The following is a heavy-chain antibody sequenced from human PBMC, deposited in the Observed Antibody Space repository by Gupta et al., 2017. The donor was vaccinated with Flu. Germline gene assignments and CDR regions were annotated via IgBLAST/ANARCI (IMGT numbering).Heavy chain of an antibody. CDR1: VGSITRSCYY. J-gene: IGHJ4*02. D-gene: IGHD6-6*01. CDR2: IYYSGST. CDR3: ARVGGIAARPRSNYFDY. Sequence: QVQLHESRPRRLQLSQTLSPTCTVSVGSITRSCYYCSWIRQHPGKGLEWIGYIYYSGSTYYNPSLKSRVTVSVDTSKNQFSLELSSVTAADTAVYYCARVGGIAARPRSNYFDYWGQGTLVTVSS. V-gene: IGHV4-31*03.